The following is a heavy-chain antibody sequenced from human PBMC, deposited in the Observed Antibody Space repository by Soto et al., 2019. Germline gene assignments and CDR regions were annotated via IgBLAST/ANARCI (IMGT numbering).Heavy chain of an antibody. CDR1: GYTXTSYE. V-gene: IGHV1-8*01. CDR3: ASFGVGVATQTPVYFDY. J-gene: IGHJ4*02. Sequence: SXKVSFKSSGYTXTSYEIHWVRQATGQGLEWMGWMNHNSGNTGYAQKFQGRVTMTRNTSISTAYIELSSLRSEDTAVYYCASFGVGVATQTPVYFDYWGQGTLGTVSS. CDR2: MNHNSGNT. D-gene: IGHD5-12*01.